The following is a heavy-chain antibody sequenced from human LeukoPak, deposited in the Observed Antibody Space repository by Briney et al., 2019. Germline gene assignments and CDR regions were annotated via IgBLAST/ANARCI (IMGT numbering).Heavy chain of an antibody. D-gene: IGHD6-6*01. CDR1: GFTFSSYG. CDR3: AGRGSSSGGFDY. CDR2: IRYDGSNK. Sequence: GGSLRLSCAASGFTFSSYGMHWVRQAPGKGLEWVAFIRYDGSNKYYADSVKGRFTISRDNSKNTLYLQMNSLRAEDTAVYYCAGRGSSSGGFDYWGQGTLVTVSS. J-gene: IGHJ4*02. V-gene: IGHV3-30*02.